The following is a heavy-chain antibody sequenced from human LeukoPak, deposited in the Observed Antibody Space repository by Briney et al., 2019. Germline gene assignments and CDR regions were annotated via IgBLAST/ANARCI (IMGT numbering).Heavy chain of an antibody. Sequence: SETLSLSCAVHGGSFSGYYWSWIRQPPGKGLEWVGEINHSGSTNYNPSLKSRVTISVDTSKNQFSLKLSSVTAAGTAVYYCARGAAWFGELPDFDYWGQGTLVTVSS. CDR2: INHSGST. J-gene: IGHJ4*02. CDR1: GGSFSGYY. V-gene: IGHV4-34*01. D-gene: IGHD3-10*01. CDR3: ARGAAWFGELPDFDY.